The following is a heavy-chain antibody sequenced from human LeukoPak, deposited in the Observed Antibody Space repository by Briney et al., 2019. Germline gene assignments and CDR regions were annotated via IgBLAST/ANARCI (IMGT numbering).Heavy chain of an antibody. CDR1: GFNITNYY. D-gene: IGHD7-27*01. Sequence: GGSLRPSCAASGFNITNYYMSWVRQAPGKGLEWVSVIYSGGTTYYADSVKGRFTISRDNSNSTVSLQMNSLRVDDTAVYYCARASWGYDFDCWGQGTLVTVSS. J-gene: IGHJ4*02. CDR2: IYSGGTT. CDR3: ARASWGYDFDC. V-gene: IGHV3-53*01.